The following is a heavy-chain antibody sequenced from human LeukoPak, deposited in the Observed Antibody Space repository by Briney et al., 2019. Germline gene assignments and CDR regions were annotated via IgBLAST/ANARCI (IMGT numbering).Heavy chain of an antibody. CDR2: IRSKANGYAT. D-gene: IGHD2-8*01. CDR1: GFTFSGSA. V-gene: IGHV3-73*01. J-gene: IGHJ4*02. Sequence: GGSLKLSCAASGFTFSGSAMHWVRQASGKGLEWVGRIRSKANGYATAYAASVKGRFTISRDDSKNTAYLQMNSLKTEDTAVYYCTTDGQDIVLMVYATPPSFSYDYWGQGTLVTVSS. CDR3: TTDGQDIVLMVYATPPSFSYDY.